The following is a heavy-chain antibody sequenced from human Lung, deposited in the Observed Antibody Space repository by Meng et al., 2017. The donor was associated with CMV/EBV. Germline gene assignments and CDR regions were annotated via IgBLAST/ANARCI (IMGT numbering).Heavy chain of an antibody. CDR1: VYTFTGYY. CDR3: ARDGSLGYCSSNSCYGAGWSDP. J-gene: IGHJ5*02. Sequence: SVNVSXKASVYTFTGYYMHWVRQAPGQGLEWMGWINPNSGGTNYAQKFQGRVTMTRDTSISTAYMELSRLRSDDTAVYYCARDGSLGYCSSNSCYGAGWSDPWGQGXLVTVSS. CDR2: INPNSGGT. D-gene: IGHD2-2*01. V-gene: IGHV1-2*02.